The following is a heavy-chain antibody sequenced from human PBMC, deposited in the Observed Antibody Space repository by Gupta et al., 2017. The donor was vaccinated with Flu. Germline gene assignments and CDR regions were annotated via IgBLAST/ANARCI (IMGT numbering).Heavy chain of an antibody. J-gene: IGHJ4*02. V-gene: IGHV4-61*02. CDR2: IYTSGST. CDR3: ARGVRLVGGFDY. D-gene: IGHD3-9*01. Sequence: QVQLQESGPGLVKPSQTLSLTCTVPGGLISSGSYYWSWFRQPAGKGLEWIGRIYTSGSTNYNPSLKSRVTISVDTSKNQFSLKLSSVTAADTAVYYCARGVRLVGGFDYWGQGTLVTVSS. CDR1: GGLISSGSYY.